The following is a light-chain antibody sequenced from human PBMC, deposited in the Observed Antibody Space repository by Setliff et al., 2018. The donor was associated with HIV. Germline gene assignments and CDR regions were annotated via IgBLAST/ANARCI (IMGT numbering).Light chain of an antibody. V-gene: IGLV1-40*01. J-gene: IGLJ1*01. CDR1: SSNIGAGYD. CDR2: GTK. Sequence: QSVLTQPPSVSGAPGQRVTISCTGSSSNIGAGYDVHWYQQLPGTAPKLLIYGTKFRPSGVPDRFSGSKSGTSASLAITGLQAEDEADYYCQSYDNSLSGSNVFGTGTQLTVL. CDR3: QSYDNSLSGSNV.